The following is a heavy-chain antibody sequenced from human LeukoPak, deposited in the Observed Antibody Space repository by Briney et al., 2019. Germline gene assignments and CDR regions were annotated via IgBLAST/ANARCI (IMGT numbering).Heavy chain of an antibody. D-gene: IGHD6-19*01. CDR3: ARVSAVAAGGDY. CDR1: GGSISSSNW. V-gene: IGHV4-4*02. CDR2: IYHSGST. Sequence: SETLSLTCAVSGGSISSSNWWSWVRQPPGKGLEWIGEIYHSGSTNYDPSLKSRVTISVDKSKNQFPLKLSSVTAADTAVYYCARVSAVAAGGDYWGQGTLVTVSS. J-gene: IGHJ4*02.